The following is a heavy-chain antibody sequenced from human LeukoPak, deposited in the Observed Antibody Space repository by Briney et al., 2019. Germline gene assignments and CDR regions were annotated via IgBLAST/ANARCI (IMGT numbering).Heavy chain of an antibody. V-gene: IGHV3-7*03. CDR2: MKQDGSEI. Sequence: GGSLRLSCAASGLIFSNYWTHWVRQAPGKGLEWVADMKQDGSEIHYVDSVKGRFTISRDNAKNSLYLQMNSLRVEDTAVYYCALGPRGGFWEKGGKGTLVTVSS. D-gene: IGHD3-16*01. J-gene: IGHJ4*02. CDR1: GLIFSNYW. CDR3: ALGPRGGFWEK.